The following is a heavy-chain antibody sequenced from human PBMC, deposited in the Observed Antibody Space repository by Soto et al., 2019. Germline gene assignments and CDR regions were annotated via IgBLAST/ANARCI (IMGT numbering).Heavy chain of an antibody. CDR3: AREPPRATAGLNYFDP. J-gene: IGHJ5*02. CDR1: GYTFINFG. CDR2: ISPFNGHT. Sequence: GASVKVSCKASGYTFINFGISWVRQAPGQGLEWMGWISPFNGHTHYAQKFQGRVTLTTDTSTTTAFLELRSLSSDDTAVYYCAREPPRATAGLNYFDPWGQGTLVTVSS. D-gene: IGHD6-13*01. V-gene: IGHV1-18*01.